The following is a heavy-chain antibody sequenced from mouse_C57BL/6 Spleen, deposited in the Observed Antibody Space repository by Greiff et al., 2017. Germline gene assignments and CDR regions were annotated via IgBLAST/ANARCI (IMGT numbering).Heavy chain of an antibody. CDR3: ARGLMGLRREGYYFDY. CDR1: GYTFTDYY. J-gene: IGHJ2*01. Sequence: LQQSGPELVKPGASVKISCKASGYTFTDYYINWVKQRPGQGLEWIGWIYPGSGNTKYNEKFKGKATLAVDTSSSAAYMQLSSLTSEDSAVYFCARGLMGLRREGYYFDYWGQGTTLTVSS. CDR2: IYPGSGNT. D-gene: IGHD2-2*01. V-gene: IGHV1-84*01.